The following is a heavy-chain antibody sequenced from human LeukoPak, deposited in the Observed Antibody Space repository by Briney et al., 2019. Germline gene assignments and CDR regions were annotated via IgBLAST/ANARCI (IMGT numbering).Heavy chain of an antibody. D-gene: IGHD3-3*01. CDR2: IIPIFGIA. CDR1: GGTFSSYA. CDR3: ATLRLSYDFWSGYYHNWFDP. Sequence: GASVKVSCKASGGTFSSYAISWVRQAPGQGLEWMGRIIPIFGIANHAQKFQGRVTITADKSTSTAYMELSSLRSEDTAVYYCATLRLSYDFWSGYYHNWFDPWGQGTLVTVSS. J-gene: IGHJ5*02. V-gene: IGHV1-69*04.